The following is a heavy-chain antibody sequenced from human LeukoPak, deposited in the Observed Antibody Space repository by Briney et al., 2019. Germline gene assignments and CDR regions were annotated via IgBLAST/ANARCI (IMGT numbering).Heavy chain of an antibody. CDR1: GHTFTSYD. V-gene: IGHV1-8*01. D-gene: IGHD6-13*01. CDR2: MNPNSGNT. J-gene: IGHJ4*02. Sequence: GASVKVSCKASGHTFTSYDINWVRHATGQGLEWMGWMNPNSGNTGYAQKFQGRVTMTRNTSISTAYMELSSLRSEDTAVYYCARVGIAAAGMTIDYWGQGTLVTVSS. CDR3: ARVGIAAAGMTIDY.